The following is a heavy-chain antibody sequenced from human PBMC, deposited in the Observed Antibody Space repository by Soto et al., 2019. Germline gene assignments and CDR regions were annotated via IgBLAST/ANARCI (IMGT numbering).Heavy chain of an antibody. J-gene: IGHJ2*01. V-gene: IGHV4-4*02. Sequence: QVQLQESGPGLVKPSGTLCLTCTVSGGSISSNNWWSWVRQPPGKALEWIAEIYHTGSTNNNPSLNSRVTISVDKSKNQFSLEVHSVTAADTAVYYCARGDGGNSHWYFGLWGRGTLVTVSS. CDR2: IYHTGST. CDR3: ARGDGGNSHWYFGL. D-gene: IGHD2-21*02. CDR1: GGSISSNNW.